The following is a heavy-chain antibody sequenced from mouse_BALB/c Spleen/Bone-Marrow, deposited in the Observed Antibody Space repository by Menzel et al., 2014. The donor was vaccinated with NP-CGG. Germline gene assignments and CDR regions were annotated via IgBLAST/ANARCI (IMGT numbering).Heavy chain of an antibody. J-gene: IGHJ3*01. Sequence: VQLKESGGDLVKPGGSLKLSCAASGFTFSTYGMSWVRQTPDKRLEWVAAISNGGIYTYYPDTVKGRFTISRDNAKNTLYLQMSSLKSEDTAMYCCVRPYDYGTWFAYWGQGTLVTVSA. D-gene: IGHD2-4*01. CDR3: VRPYDYGTWFAY. CDR2: ISNGGIYT. CDR1: GFTFSTYG. V-gene: IGHV5-6*01.